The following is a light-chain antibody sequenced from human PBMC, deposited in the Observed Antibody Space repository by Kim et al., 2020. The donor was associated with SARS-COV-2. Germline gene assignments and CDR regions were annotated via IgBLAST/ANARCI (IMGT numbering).Light chain of an antibody. CDR3: QQYYSTPPS. J-gene: IGKJ2*03. Sequence: RATLNCKSSQTVLYNSNNQNYLAWYQQKPGQAPKLLIYWASIRESGVSDRFSGSGSETDFTLTISSLQAGDVAVYYCQQYYSTPPSFGQGTKLEI. V-gene: IGKV4-1*01. CDR1: QTVLYNSNNQNY. CDR2: WAS.